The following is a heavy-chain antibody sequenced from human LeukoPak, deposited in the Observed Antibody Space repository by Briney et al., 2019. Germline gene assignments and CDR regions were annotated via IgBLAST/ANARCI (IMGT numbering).Heavy chain of an antibody. CDR3: ARGEPYHCSSTSCYYDY. Sequence: GGSLRLSCAASGFTFSSYAMNWVRQAPGKGLEWVSYITSSSSPTFYADSVKGRFTISRDNAKNSLFLQMNSLRAEDTAVYYCARGEPYHCSSTSCYYDYWGQGTLVTVSS. CDR2: ITSSSSPT. J-gene: IGHJ4*02. CDR1: GFTFSSYA. D-gene: IGHD2-2*01. V-gene: IGHV3-48*01.